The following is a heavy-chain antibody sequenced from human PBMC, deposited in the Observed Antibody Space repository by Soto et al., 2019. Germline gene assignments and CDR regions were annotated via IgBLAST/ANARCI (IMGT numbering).Heavy chain of an antibody. CDR1: GFTFSSYA. CDR3: VRSYYDFWSGYYTGGYYFDY. D-gene: IGHD3-3*01. CDR2: ISSNGGGT. Sequence: GGSLRLSCSASGFTFSSYAMHWVRQAPGKGLEYVSAISSNGGGTYYADSVKGRFTISRDNSKNTLYLQMSSLRAEDTAVYYCVRSYYDFWSGYYTGGYYFDYWGQGTLVTVSS. V-gene: IGHV3-64D*06. J-gene: IGHJ4*02.